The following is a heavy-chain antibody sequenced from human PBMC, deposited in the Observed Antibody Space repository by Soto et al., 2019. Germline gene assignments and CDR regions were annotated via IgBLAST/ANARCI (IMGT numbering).Heavy chain of an antibody. CDR2: IYHSGST. CDR1: GGSISSGGYS. CDR3: ARGPDCGGDGYSCYLAS. V-gene: IGHV4-30-2*01. Sequence: QLQLQESGSGLVKPSQTLSLTCAVSGGSISSGGYSWSWIRQPPGKGLEWIGYIYHSGSTYYNPSLKSRVTISLDRSKNQFSLKLSSVTAADTAVYYCARGPDCGGDGYSCYLASWGQGTLVTVSS. J-gene: IGHJ4*02. D-gene: IGHD2-21*02.